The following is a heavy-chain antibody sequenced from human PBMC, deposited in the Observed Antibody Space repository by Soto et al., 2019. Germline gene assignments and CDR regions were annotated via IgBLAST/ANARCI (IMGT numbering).Heavy chain of an antibody. V-gene: IGHV1-8*01. Sequence: GASVKVSCKASGYTFTSYDINWVRQATGQGLEWMGWMNPNSGNTGYAQKFQGRVTMTRNTSISTAYMELSSLRSVDSATYYCALIKDCSRTDCFLASFDPWGQGTQVTVSS. CDR3: ALIKDCSRTDCFLASFDP. CDR2: MNPNSGNT. D-gene: IGHD2-2*01. CDR1: GYTFTSYD. J-gene: IGHJ5*02.